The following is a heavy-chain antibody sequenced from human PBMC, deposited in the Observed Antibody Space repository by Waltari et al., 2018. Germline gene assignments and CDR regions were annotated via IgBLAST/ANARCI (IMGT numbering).Heavy chain of an antibody. Sequence: EVQLVESGGGLVQPGGSLRLSCAASGFTFSSYSMNWVRQAPGKGLEWVSYISSSSSTIYYADSVKGRFTISRDNAKNSLYLQMNSLRAEDTAVYYCASNSYGFYFDYWGQGTLVTVSS. D-gene: IGHD5-18*01. CDR3: ASNSYGFYFDY. CDR1: GFTFSSYS. CDR2: ISSSSSTI. J-gene: IGHJ4*02. V-gene: IGHV3-48*04.